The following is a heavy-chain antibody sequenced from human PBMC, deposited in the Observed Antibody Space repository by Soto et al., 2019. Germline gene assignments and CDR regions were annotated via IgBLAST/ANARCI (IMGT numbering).Heavy chain of an antibody. Sequence: PSQTLSLTCAISWGSVSSNTATWNWVRQSPSRGLEWLGRTYYRSNWNFDYALSVKSRITINPDTSKNRFSLQLNSLTPEDTAVYYCAGELDIHHGLGYWGPGTSVTVSS. CDR1: WGSVSSNTAT. CDR2: TYYRSNWNF. J-gene: IGHJ4*02. D-gene: IGHD3-3*02. CDR3: AGELDIHHGLGY. V-gene: IGHV6-1*01.